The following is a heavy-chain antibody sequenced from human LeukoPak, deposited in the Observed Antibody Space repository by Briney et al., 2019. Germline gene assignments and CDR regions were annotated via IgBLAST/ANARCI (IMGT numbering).Heavy chain of an antibody. CDR3: ARGSGVERKHDYHYYYMDV. J-gene: IGHJ6*03. CDR1: GYTFTTYG. D-gene: IGHD1-1*01. V-gene: IGHV1-18*01. Sequence: ASVKVSCKASGYTFTTYGISWVRQAPGQGLEWMGWISAYNGSTNYAQKLQGRVTMTTDTSTSTAYMELSSLRSEDTAVYYCARGSGVERKHDYHYYYMDVWGKGTTVTVSS. CDR2: ISAYNGST.